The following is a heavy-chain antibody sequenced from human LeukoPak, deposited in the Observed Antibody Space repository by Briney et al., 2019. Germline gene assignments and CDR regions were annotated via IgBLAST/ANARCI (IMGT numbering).Heavy chain of an antibody. V-gene: IGHV3-7*03. Sequence: GGSLRFSCAASGFTFNSYWMSWVREAPGKGLEWVADIKQDGSDKYYAGSVKGRFTISRDNATNSLYLQMNSLRAEDTAVYFCAIYNSAWKTDHYWGRGTLVTVSS. D-gene: IGHD6-19*01. J-gene: IGHJ4*02. CDR1: GFTFNSYW. CDR2: IKQDGSDK. CDR3: AIYNSAWKTDHY.